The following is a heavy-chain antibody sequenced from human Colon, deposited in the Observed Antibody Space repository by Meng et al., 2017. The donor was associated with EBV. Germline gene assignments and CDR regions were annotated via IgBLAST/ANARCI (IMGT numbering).Heavy chain of an antibody. D-gene: IGHD3-10*01. CDR2: ILSSWRT. CDR3: ARRRGGSGRDC. V-gene: IGHV4-39*01. CDR1: GGLIRSGLSY. J-gene: IGHJ4*02. Sequence: PSVNLFLPGVVYGGLIRSGLSYWGWVRPPPGKGLQWIGTILSSWRTSYTPSLQSRVTMFVDTSKNQFSLMLASVTATDTAVYYCARRRGGSGRDCWGQGTLVTVSS.